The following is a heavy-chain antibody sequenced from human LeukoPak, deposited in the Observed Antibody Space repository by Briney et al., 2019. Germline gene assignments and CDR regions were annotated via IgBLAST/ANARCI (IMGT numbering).Heavy chain of an antibody. CDR2: IIPIFGTA. V-gene: IGHV1-69*06. J-gene: IGHJ4*02. Sequence: SVKVSCRASGGTFSSYAISWVRQAPGQGLEWMGGIIPIFGTANYAQKFQGRVTITADKSTSTAYMELSSLRSEDTAVYYCASDNGDYDILTGYSWFDYWGQGTQVTVSS. CDR3: ASDNGDYDILTGYSWFDY. CDR1: GGTFSSYA. D-gene: IGHD3-9*01.